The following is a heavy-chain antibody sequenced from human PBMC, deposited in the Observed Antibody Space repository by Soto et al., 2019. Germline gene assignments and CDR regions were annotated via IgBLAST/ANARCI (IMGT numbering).Heavy chain of an antibody. CDR2: ISASGDST. CDR3: AKTPRTILPGSFWFDP. D-gene: IGHD1-26*01. J-gene: IGHJ5*02. CDR1: GFTFNSYA. Sequence: EVQLLESGGGLVQPGGSLRLSCEASGFTFNSYAMSWVRQAPGKGLEWVSAISASGDSTYYADAVKGRFTISRDNSKNTLYLEMNSLSAEDTALYYCAKTPRTILPGSFWFDPWGQGTLVTVSS. V-gene: IGHV3-23*01.